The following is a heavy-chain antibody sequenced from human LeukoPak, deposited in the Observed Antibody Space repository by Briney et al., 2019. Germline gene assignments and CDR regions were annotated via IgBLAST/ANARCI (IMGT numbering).Heavy chain of an antibody. CDR3: ARKLLGDACYPYYWDY. CDR2: ISGSGGST. J-gene: IGHJ4*01. CDR1: GFTFSSYA. D-gene: IGHD2-21*01. V-gene: IGHV3-23*01. Sequence: GGSLRLSCAASGFTFSSYAMSWVRQAPGKGLEWVSAISGSGGSTYYADSVKGRFTVSRDNSKSMLFLQMNSLKVEATAVSFGARKLLGDACYPYYWDYGGKEPWVTVP.